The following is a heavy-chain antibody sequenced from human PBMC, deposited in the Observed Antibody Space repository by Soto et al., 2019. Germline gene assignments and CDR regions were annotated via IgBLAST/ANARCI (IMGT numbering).Heavy chain of an antibody. CDR3: ARDSPDYGDYDY. D-gene: IGHD4-17*01. V-gene: IGHV3-21*01. J-gene: IGHJ4*02. CDR2: ISSSSSYI. Sequence: EVQLVESGGGLVKPGGSLRLSCAASGFTFSSYSMNWVRQAPGKGLEWVSSISSSSSYIYYADSVKGRFTISRDNAKNSLDLQMNSLRAEDTAVYYCARDSPDYGDYDYWGQGTLVTVSS. CDR1: GFTFSSYS.